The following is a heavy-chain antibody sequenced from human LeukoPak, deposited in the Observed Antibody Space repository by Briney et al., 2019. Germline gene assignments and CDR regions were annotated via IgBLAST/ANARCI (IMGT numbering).Heavy chain of an antibody. Sequence: ASVKVSCKASGGTFSSYAISWVRQAPGQGLEWMGWISAYNGNTNYAQKLQGRVTMTTDTSTSTAYMELRSLRSDDTAVYYCARGSSSWYSEDYWGQGTLVTVSS. J-gene: IGHJ4*02. V-gene: IGHV1-18*01. D-gene: IGHD6-13*01. CDR1: GGTFSSYA. CDR3: ARGSSSWYSEDY. CDR2: ISAYNGNT.